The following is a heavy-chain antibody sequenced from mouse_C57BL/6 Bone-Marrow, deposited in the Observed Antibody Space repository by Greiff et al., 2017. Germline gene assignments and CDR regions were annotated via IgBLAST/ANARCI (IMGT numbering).Heavy chain of an antibody. J-gene: IGHJ2*01. CDR2: IYPGSGNT. Sequence: VKLQESGPELVKPGASVKISCKASGYSFTSYYIHWVKQRHGQGLEWIGGIYPGSGNTKYNEKFKGKATLTADTSSSTAYMQLSSLTSEDSAVYYCARGGQLRLRPFDYWGQGTTLTVSS. V-gene: IGHV1-66*01. CDR1: GYSFTSYY. D-gene: IGHD3-2*02. CDR3: ARGGQLRLRPFDY.